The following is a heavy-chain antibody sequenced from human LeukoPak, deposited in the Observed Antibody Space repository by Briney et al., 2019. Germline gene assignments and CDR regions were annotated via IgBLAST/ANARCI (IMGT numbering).Heavy chain of an antibody. J-gene: IGHJ4*02. D-gene: IGHD5-18*01. CDR1: GFTFSSYA. CDR3: AKDGYSYGDSTGYFDY. CDR2: ISGSGGST. V-gene: IGHV3-23*01. Sequence: PGGSLRLSCAASGFTFSSYAMSWVRQAPGKGLEWVSAISGSGGSTYYADSVKGRFTISRDNSKNTLYLPPNSLRAEDTAVYYCAKDGYSYGDSTGYFDYWGQGTLVTVSS.